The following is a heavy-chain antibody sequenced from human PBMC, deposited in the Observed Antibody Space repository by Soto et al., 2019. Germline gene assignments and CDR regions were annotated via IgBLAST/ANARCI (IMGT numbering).Heavy chain of an antibody. Sequence: RRLSCAASGFTFSSYEMNWVRQAPGKGLEWISYISSSGNTVYYADSVKGRFTISRDNAKNSLYLQMNSLRAEDTAVYFCAREAAAGTDWFDPWGQGTLVTVSS. CDR1: GFTFSSYE. CDR3: AREAAAGTDWFDP. CDR2: ISSSGNTV. V-gene: IGHV3-48*03. D-gene: IGHD6-13*01. J-gene: IGHJ5*02.